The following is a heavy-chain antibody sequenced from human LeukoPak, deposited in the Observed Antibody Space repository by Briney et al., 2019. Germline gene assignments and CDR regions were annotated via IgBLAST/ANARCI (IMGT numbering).Heavy chain of an antibody. J-gene: IGHJ4*02. CDR2: ISSNGDNT. CDR1: GFTFSTYV. V-gene: IGHV3-64D*06. Sequence: PGGSLRLSCSVSGFTFSTYVMHWVRQAPGKGLEYVSAISSNGDNTYYADSVKGRLTISRDNSKNTLYLQMSSLRPDDTAVYFCVRGTGYWGQGTLVTVSS. CDR3: VRGTGY.